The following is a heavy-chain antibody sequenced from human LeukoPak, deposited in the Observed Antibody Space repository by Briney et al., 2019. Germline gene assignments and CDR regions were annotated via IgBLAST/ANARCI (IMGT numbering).Heavy chain of an antibody. CDR3: ARGNYDILTGQPKGWFGP. V-gene: IGHV3-48*01. J-gene: IGHJ5*02. CDR2: ISSSSSTI. D-gene: IGHD3-9*01. Sequence: PGGSLRLSCAGSGFTFSSYSMNWVRQAPGKGLEWVSYISSSSSTIYYADSVKGRFTISRDNAKNSLYLQMNSLRADDTAVYYCARGNYDILTGQPKGWFGPWGQGTLVTVSS. CDR1: GFTFSSYS.